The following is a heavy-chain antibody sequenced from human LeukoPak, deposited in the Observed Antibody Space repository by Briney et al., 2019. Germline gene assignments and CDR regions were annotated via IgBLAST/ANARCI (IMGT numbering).Heavy chain of an antibody. V-gene: IGHV4-34*01. CDR2: INHSGST. D-gene: IGHD5-18*01. Sequence: SETLSLTCAVYGGTFSGYYWSWIRQPPGKGLEWIGEINHSGSTNYNPSLKSRVTISVDTSKNQFSLKLSSVTAADTAVYYCARVQPPHDYWGQGTLVTVSS. J-gene: IGHJ4*02. CDR3: ARVQPPHDY. CDR1: GGTFSGYY.